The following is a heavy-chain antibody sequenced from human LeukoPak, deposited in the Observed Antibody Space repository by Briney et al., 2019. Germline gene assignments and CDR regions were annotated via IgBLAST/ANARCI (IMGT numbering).Heavy chain of an antibody. J-gene: IGHJ4*02. CDR2: IYYSGST. CDR3: ARGLTVTFLDY. V-gene: IGHV4-59*01. CDR1: GDSISSYY. D-gene: IGHD4-17*01. Sequence: SETLSLTCTVSGDSISSYYWTWIRQPPGKGLEWIGYIYYSGSTNYNPSLKSRVTISVDTSKNQFSLKLSSVTAADTAVYYCARGLTVTFLDYWGQGTLVTVSS.